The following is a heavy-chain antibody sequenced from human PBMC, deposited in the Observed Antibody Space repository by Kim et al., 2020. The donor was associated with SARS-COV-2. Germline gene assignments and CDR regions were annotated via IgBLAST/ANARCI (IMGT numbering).Heavy chain of an antibody. CDR3: AGWSYYXMDV. Sequence: GGSLRLSCAASGFTFDDYAMEWVRQAPGKGLEWVAGITWNSGSIGYADSVKGRFAISRDNAKNSLYLQMNSLRTEDTALYYCAGWSYYXMDVWGQGXTVTVSS. V-gene: IGHV3-9*01. CDR2: ITWNSGSI. J-gene: IGHJ6*02. CDR1: GFTFDDYA. D-gene: IGHD6-19*01.